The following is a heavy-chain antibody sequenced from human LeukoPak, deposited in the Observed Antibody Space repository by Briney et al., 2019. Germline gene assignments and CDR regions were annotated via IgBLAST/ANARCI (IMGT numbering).Heavy chain of an antibody. J-gene: IGHJ4*02. Sequence: SQTLSLTCTVSGGSISTGGYYWSWIRQHPGKGLEWIGHIYYSGSTYYNPSLKSRVSISVDTSKNQFSLKLTSVTAADTAVYSCARVHWAPRYFDSWGQGTLVTVS. D-gene: IGHD3-16*01. CDR3: ARVHWAPRYFDS. V-gene: IGHV4-31*03. CDR1: GGSISTGGYY. CDR2: IYYSGST.